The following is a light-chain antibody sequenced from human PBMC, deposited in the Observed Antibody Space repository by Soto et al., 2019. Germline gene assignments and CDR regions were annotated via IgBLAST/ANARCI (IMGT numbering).Light chain of an antibody. CDR3: QQYSDWPLT. CDR1: QTVHSH. V-gene: IGKV3D-15*01. Sequence: EIVMTQSPATLSVSPGERVTLSCRPSQTVHSHLAWYQQRPGQAHRPLIYAASTRATGIPGRFSGNGFGTEFTLTISSLQSEDFAVYFCQQYSDWPLTFGGGTKVEIK. CDR2: AAS. J-gene: IGKJ4*01.